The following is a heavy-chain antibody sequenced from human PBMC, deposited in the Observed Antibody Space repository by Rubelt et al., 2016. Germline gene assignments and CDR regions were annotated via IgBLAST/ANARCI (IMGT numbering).Heavy chain of an antibody. Sequence: QVQLVQSGAEVKKPGASVKVSCKASGYTFTTYGISWVRQAPGQGLEWMGWIRTYTGNTNYAQKIQGRVNMNTNTSPRTAYMELRSLGSDDTAMYFCARGYCSSANCLFNCFDPWGQGTLVTVSS. J-gene: IGHJ5*02. V-gene: IGHV1-18*01. CDR2: IRTYTGNT. CDR3: ARGYCSSANCLFNCFDP. CDR1: GYTFTTYG. D-gene: IGHD2-2*01.